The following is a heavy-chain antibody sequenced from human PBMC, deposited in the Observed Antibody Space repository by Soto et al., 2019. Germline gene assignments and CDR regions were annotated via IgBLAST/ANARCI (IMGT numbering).Heavy chain of an antibody. J-gene: IGHJ4*02. CDR1: GFTFSTYS. D-gene: IGHD3-22*01. CDR3: ASSPSEINYYGVVDY. Sequence: PVGSLRLSCAASGFTFSTYSMHWVRQAPGKGMEHVSGISINGANTYYGDSVKGRFTISRDNARNSLFLQMNSLGAEDTAVYYCASSPSEINYYGVVDYWDQGVQVTVSS. V-gene: IGHV3-64*02. CDR2: ISINGANT.